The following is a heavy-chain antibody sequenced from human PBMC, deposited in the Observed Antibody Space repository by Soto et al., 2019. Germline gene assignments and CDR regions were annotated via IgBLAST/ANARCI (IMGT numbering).Heavy chain of an antibody. Sequence: QVQLQESGPGLVKPSETLSLSCTVSNGSISNYYGSWIRQPPGKGMEWIGYVHHSWGSFYNPSLQSRAAISLDPSKSQFSLQLPSVTAPDTAVYYCARQGFGALHGLVDVWGQGIRVTVSS. CDR2: VHHSWGS. J-gene: IGHJ6*02. CDR3: ARQGFGALHGLVDV. CDR1: NGSISNYY. V-gene: IGHV4-59*08. D-gene: IGHD3-10*01.